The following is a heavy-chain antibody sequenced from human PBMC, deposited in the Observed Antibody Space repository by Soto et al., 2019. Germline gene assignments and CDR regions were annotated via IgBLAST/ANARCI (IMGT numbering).Heavy chain of an antibody. CDR1: GCTFSSYG. D-gene: IGHD1-26*01. CDR3: ERDAAVGLFDY. Sequence: ASVKVSCKPSGCTFSSYGISWVRQAPVQGLEWMRGIIPNFGTANYAQKLQGRITMTTDTSTSTAYMELRSLPSDDTAVYYCERDAAVGLFDYCGQGTLVTVSP. V-gene: IGHV1-18*01. J-gene: IGHJ4*02. CDR2: IIPNFGTA.